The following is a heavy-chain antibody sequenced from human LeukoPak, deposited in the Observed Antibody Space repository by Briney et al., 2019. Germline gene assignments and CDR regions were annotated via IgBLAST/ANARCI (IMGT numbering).Heavy chain of an antibody. CDR1: GGSFSGYY. CDR3: ARRIMITFGGVIVKPSYYFDY. CDR2: INHSGST. J-gene: IGHJ4*02. Sequence: SETLSLTCAVYGGSFSGYYWSRIRQPPGKGLEWIGEINHSGSTNYNPSLKSRVTISVDTSKNQFSLKLSSVTAADTAVYYCARRIMITFGGVIVKPSYYFDYWGQGTLVTVSS. V-gene: IGHV4-34*01. D-gene: IGHD3-16*02.